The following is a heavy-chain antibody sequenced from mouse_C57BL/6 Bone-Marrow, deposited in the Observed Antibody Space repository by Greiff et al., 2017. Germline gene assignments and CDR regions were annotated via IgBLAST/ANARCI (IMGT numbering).Heavy chain of an antibody. D-gene: IGHD2-5*01. CDR2: IHPNSGST. J-gene: IGHJ4*01. V-gene: IGHV1-64*01. CDR1: GYTFTSYW. CDR3: AAAYYSNYEAMDY. Sequence: QVQLQQPGAELVKPGASVKLSCKASGYTFTSYWMHWVKQRPGQGLEWIGMIHPNSGSTNYNEKFKSKATLTVDKSSSTAYMQLSSLTSEDSAVYYWAAAYYSNYEAMDYWGQGTSGTVSS.